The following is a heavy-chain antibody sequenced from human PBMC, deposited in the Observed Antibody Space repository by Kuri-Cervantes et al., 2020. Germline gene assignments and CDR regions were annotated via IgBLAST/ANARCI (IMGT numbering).Heavy chain of an antibody. CDR3: ARDPITIFGVVTHGFDY. D-gene: IGHD3-3*01. J-gene: IGHJ4*02. CDR1: GFTFRNYA. CDR2: ISSSSSSI. Sequence: GGSLRLSCAASGFTFRNYAMNWVRQAPGKGLEWVSSISSSSSSIYYAASVKGRFTISRDNSKNTLYLQMNSLRAEDTAVYYCARDPITIFGVVTHGFDYWGQGTLVTVSS. V-gene: IGHV3-21*01.